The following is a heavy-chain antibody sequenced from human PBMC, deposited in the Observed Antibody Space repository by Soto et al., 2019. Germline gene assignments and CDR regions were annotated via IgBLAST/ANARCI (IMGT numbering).Heavy chain of an antibody. V-gene: IGHV1-69*13. D-gene: IGHD3-9*01. CDR1: GGTFSSYA. Sequence: GASVKVSCKASGGTFSSYAISWVRQAPGQGLEWMGGIIPIFGTANYAQKFQGRVTITADESTSTAYMGLSSLRSEDTAVNKCERARDYDILTGPRDYWGQGTLVTVSS. J-gene: IGHJ4*02. CDR3: ERARDYDILTGPRDY. CDR2: IIPIFGTA.